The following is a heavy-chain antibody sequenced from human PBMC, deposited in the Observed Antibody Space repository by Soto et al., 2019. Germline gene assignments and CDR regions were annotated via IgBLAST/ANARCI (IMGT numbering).Heavy chain of an antibody. CDR1: GYSISSGYY. Sequence: PSETLSLTCAVSGYSISSGYYWGWIRQPPGKGLEWIGSIYHSGSTYYNPSLKSRVTISVDTSKNQFSLKLSSVTAADTAVYYCARGLRYYDSSASWWFDPWGQGTLVTVSS. CDR2: IYHSGST. CDR3: ARGLRYYDSSASWWFDP. D-gene: IGHD3-22*01. V-gene: IGHV4-38-2*01. J-gene: IGHJ5*02.